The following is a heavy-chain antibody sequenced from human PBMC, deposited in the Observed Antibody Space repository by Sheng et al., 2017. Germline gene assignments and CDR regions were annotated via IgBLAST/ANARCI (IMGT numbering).Heavy chain of an antibody. CDR2: MNPNSGGT. CDR1: GYTFRDFY. V-gene: IGHV1-2*02. D-gene: IGHD3-10*01. CDR3: ARFYGSGSYALEY. J-gene: IGHJ4*02. Sequence: QVQLVQSGAEVKKPGASVKVSCKASGYTFRDFYIHWVRQAPGQGLEWLGWMNPNSGGTHHEQSFQGRVTMTGDTSISTAYMELSRLTSDDTAVYYCARFYGSGSYALEYWGQGTLVT.